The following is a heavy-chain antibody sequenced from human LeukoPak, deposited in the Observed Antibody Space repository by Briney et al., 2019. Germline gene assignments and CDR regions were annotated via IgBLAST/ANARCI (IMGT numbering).Heavy chain of an antibody. V-gene: IGHV1-18*01. Sequence: ASVTVSCTASGSTFTNYDINWVRQAPGQGLEWMGWISTYNGNTNYAQKLQGRVTMTTDTSTSTVYMELRSLRSDDTAVYYCAKIAYGANFFDYWGQGTLVTVSS. J-gene: IGHJ4*02. D-gene: IGHD4/OR15-4a*01. CDR3: AKIAYGANFFDY. CDR2: ISTYNGNT. CDR1: GSTFTNYD.